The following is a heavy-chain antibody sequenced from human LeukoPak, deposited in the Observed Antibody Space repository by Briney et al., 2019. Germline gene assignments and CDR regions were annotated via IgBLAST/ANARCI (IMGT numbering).Heavy chain of an antibody. CDR1: GYSITSGYY. CDR3: ARDQWRWNSGSYCKDY. V-gene: IGHV4-38-2*02. Sequence: SETLSLTCAVSGYSITSGYYWGRIRQPPGKGLEWIGSVYHTGSTYYNPSLQSRVTISVDTSKNQFSLKLSSVTAADTAVYYCARDQWRWNSGSYCKDYWGQGTLVTVSS. J-gene: IGHJ4*02. D-gene: IGHD1-26*01. CDR2: VYHTGST.